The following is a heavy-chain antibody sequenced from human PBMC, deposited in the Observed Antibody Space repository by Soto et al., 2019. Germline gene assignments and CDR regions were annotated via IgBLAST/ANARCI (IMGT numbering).Heavy chain of an antibody. CDR2: ISSYNGDT. V-gene: IGHV1-18*01. Sequence: QVQLVQSGAEVKKPGASEKVSCKASGYTFTRSGISWVRQAPGQGPEWMGWISSYNGDTNYAQTFQGRVTMTTDTAXXTAYMELRSLRSDDTAVYYCAREGVATYYYYGMDVWGQGTPVTVSS. J-gene: IGHJ6*02. D-gene: IGHD5-12*01. CDR1: GYTFTRSG. CDR3: AREGVATYYYYGMDV.